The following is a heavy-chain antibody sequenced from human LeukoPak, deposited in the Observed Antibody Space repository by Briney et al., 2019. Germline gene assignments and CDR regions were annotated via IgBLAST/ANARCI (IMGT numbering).Heavy chain of an antibody. V-gene: IGHV4-59*12. J-gene: IGHJ4*02. Sequence: SETLSLTCTVSGGSISSYYWSWIRQPPGKGLEWIGYIYYSGSTNYNPSLKSRVTISVDTSKNQFSLKLSSVTAADTAVYYCARDQVGALDYWGQGTLVTVSS. CDR1: GGSISSYY. CDR3: ARDQVGALDY. CDR2: IYYSGST. D-gene: IGHD1-26*01.